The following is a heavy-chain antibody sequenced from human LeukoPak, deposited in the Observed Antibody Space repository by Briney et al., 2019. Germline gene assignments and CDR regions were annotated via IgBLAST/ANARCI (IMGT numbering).Heavy chain of an antibody. J-gene: IGHJ6*03. CDR2: INPNSGGT. Sequence: ASVKVSCKASGYTFTGYYMHWVRQPHGQGHERMGWINPNSGGTNYAQKFQGRVTMTRDTSISTAYMELSRLRSDDTAVYYCARDSSAAEYYYYMDVWGKGTTVTVSS. D-gene: IGHD2-2*01. CDR1: GYTFTGYY. V-gene: IGHV1-2*02. CDR3: ARDSSAAEYYYYMDV.